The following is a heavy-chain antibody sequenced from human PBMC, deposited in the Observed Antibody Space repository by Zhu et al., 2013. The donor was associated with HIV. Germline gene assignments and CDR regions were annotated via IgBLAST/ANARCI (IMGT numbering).Heavy chain of an antibody. Sequence: RPGAFSKGLTVRRLVTTLQITQLHGCDRAPGKGLEWVGWAGVSDGKMKYSQNTQGRVTMTTDRFTKTAYMDLKSLRPDDTAMYFCARIWPSSQQPVRLLEWSHWGQGTQVTVSS. V-gene: IGHV1-18*04. D-gene: IGHD3-3*01. CDR3: ARIWPSSQQPVRLLEWSH. CDR2: AGVSDGKM. J-gene: IGHJ4*02. CDR1: VTTLQIT.